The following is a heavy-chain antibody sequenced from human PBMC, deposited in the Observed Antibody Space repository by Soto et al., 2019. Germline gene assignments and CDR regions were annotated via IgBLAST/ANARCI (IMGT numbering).Heavy chain of an antibody. Sequence: SETLSLTCTVSGGSISRGGYYWSWIRQHPGKGLEWIGYIYYSGSTYYNPSLKSRVTISVDTSKNQFSLKLSSVTAADTAVYYCARVEYSANWFDPWGQGTLVTVSS. J-gene: IGHJ5*02. CDR2: IYYSGST. V-gene: IGHV4-31*03. CDR1: GGSISRGGYY. D-gene: IGHD6-6*01. CDR3: ARVEYSANWFDP.